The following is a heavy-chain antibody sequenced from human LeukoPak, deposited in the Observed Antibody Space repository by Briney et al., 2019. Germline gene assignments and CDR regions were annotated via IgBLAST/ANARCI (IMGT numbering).Heavy chain of an antibody. CDR3: ARVRILTGYSNDYYMDV. V-gene: IGHV4-59*01. CDR2: MSYSGST. J-gene: IGHJ6*03. D-gene: IGHD3-9*01. Sequence: SETLSLTCSVSGGSISSSYWSWIRQPPGKGLEWIGHMSYSGSTNYNPSLKSRVTISVDTSKNQFSLKLSSVTAADTAVYYCARVRILTGYSNDYYMDVWGKGTTVTVSS. CDR1: GGSISSSY.